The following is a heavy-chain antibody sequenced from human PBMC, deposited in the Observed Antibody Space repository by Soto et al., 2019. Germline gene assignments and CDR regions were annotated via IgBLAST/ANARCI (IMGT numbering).Heavy chain of an antibody. D-gene: IGHD5-12*01. CDR2: IKSKTDGGTT. J-gene: IGHJ6*03. Sequence: GGSLRLSCAASGFTFSNAWMSWVRQAPGKGLEWVGRIKSKTDGGTTDYAAPVKGRFTISRDDSKNTPYLQMNSLKTEDTAVYYCSTKQWLSRGYYYYYMDVWGKGTTVTVSS. CDR1: GFTFSNAW. CDR3: STKQWLSRGYYYYYMDV. V-gene: IGHV3-15*01.